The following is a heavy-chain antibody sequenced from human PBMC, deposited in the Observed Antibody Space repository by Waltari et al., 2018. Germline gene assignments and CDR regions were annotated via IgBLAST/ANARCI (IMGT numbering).Heavy chain of an antibody. Sequence: EVQLLESGGGLVQPGGSLRLSCAASGFTFSSYAMSWVRQAPGKGLGWVSAMSGSGGSTYYADSVKCRFTISRDNSKNTLYLQMNSLRAEDTAVYYCAKDQRIAVAGIDYWGQGTLVTVSS. J-gene: IGHJ4*02. V-gene: IGHV3-23*01. D-gene: IGHD6-19*01. CDR1: GFTFSSYA. CDR2: MSGSGGST. CDR3: AKDQRIAVAGIDY.